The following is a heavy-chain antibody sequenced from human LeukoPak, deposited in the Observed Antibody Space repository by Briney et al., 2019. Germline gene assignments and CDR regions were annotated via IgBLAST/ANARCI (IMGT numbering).Heavy chain of an antibody. J-gene: IGHJ4*02. CDR3: TRGWLQLPLNFDY. D-gene: IGHD5-24*01. CDR1: GFTFGDYA. CDR2: FRSKAYGGTT. V-gene: IGHV3-49*03. Sequence: GGSLRLSCTASGFTFGDYAMSWFRQAPGKGLEWVGFFRSKAYGGTTEYAASVKGRFTISRDDSKSIAYLQMNSLKTEDTAVYYCTRGWLQLPLNFDYWGQGTLVTVSS.